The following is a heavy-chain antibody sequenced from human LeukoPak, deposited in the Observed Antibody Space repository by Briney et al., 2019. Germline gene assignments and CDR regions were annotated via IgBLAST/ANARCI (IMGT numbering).Heavy chain of an antibody. CDR1: SGSIRSSSYY. Sequence: SETLSLTCTVSSGSIRSSSYYWGWIRQPPGKGLEWIGSSCSNGNTFYNPSLKSRVTISVDTSKNQLSLKLSSVTAADTAVFFCARSRGFITDGNNLANCYFDLWGRGALVSVSS. V-gene: IGHV4-39*01. D-gene: IGHD5-24*01. CDR3: ARSRGFITDGNNLANCYFDL. CDR2: SCSNGNT. J-gene: IGHJ2*01.